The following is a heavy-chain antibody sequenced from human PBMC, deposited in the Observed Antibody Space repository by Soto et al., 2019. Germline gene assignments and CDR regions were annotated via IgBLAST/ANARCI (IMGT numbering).Heavy chain of an antibody. V-gene: IGHV1-69*13. CDR2: IIPIFGTA. CDR1: GGTFSSYA. Sequence: SVNVSCNASGGTFSSYAISWVRQAPGQGLEWMGGIIPIFGTANYAQKFQGRVTITADESTSTAYMELSSLRSEDTAVYYCARVFNPIVVAHRWRDRWSKGT. D-gene: IGHD2-15*01. J-gene: IGHJ5*02. CDR3: ARVFNPIVVAHRWRDR.